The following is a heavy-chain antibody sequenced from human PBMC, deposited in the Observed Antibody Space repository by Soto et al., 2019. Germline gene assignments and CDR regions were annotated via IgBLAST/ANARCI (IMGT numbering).Heavy chain of an antibody. J-gene: IGHJ6*02. CDR1: GGSISSYY. V-gene: IGHV4-59*01. Sequence: SETLSLTCTVSGGSISSYYWSRIRQPPGKGLEWIGYIYYSGSTNYNPSLKSRVTISVDTSKNQFSLKLSSVTAADTAVYYCARDSSSWYYGMDVWGQGTTVTVSS. CDR2: IYYSGST. D-gene: IGHD6-13*01. CDR3: ARDSSSWYYGMDV.